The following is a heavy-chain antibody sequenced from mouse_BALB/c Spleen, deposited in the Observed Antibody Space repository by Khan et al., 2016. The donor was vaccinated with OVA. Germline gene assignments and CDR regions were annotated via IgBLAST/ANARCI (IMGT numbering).Heavy chain of an antibody. CDR2: IWAGGST. Sequence: VQLQESGPGLVAPSQSLSITCTVTGFSLTSYAIHWIRQPPGKGLEWLGVIWAGGSTNYNSALMSRLSISKDNSKSQVFLKMNSLQTHDTAIYYCARNREADYFDYWGQGTTLTVSS. J-gene: IGHJ2*01. V-gene: IGHV2-9*02. CDR1: GFSLTSYA. CDR3: ARNREADYFDY.